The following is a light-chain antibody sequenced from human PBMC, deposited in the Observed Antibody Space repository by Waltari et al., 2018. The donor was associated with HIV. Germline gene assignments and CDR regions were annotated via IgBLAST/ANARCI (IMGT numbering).Light chain of an antibody. V-gene: IGLV1-51*01. CDR2: DTG. Sequence: QSVLTQPPSVSAAPGQKVTISCSGSSSTIGRNSVFWYQQLPGTAPKLLIFDTGERPSGITDRFSGSKSGTSATLGITGLQTGDEADYYCGTWDSSLSALVFGGGTKLTVL. CDR3: GTWDSSLSALV. J-gene: IGLJ2*01. CDR1: SSTIGRNS.